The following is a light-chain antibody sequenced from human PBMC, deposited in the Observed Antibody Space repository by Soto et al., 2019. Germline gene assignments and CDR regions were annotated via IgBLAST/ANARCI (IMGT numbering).Light chain of an antibody. CDR1: SRDVGGYNY. Sequence: QSALTQPASVSGSPGQSITISCTGTSRDVGGYNYVSWYQQHPGKAPKLMIYDVSNRPSGVSNRFSGSKSGNTASLTISGLQAEDEAEYYCSSYTSSSTYVFGTGTKLTVL. V-gene: IGLV2-14*01. CDR2: DVS. J-gene: IGLJ1*01. CDR3: SSYTSSSTYV.